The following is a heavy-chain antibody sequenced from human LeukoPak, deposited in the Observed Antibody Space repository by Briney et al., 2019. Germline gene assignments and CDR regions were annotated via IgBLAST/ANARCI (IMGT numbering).Heavy chain of an antibody. D-gene: IGHD5-18*01. CDR3: AKEAQYSCAPD. V-gene: IGHV3-23*01. CDR1: GFTSSSYA. CDR2: ISGSGGRT. Sequence: GGSLRLSCAASGFTSSSYAMSWVRQAPGKGLEWVSAISGSGGRTYYADSVKGRFTISRDNSKNTLYLQMNSLRADDTAVYYCAKEAQYSCAPDWGQGTLVTVSS. J-gene: IGHJ4*02.